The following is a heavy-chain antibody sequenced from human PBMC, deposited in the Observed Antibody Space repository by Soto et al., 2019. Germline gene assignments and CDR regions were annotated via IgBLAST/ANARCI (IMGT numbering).Heavy chain of an antibody. CDR3: ARDREYYYDSSGNYYYHYGLDV. CDR2: ISGYNGNT. J-gene: IGHJ6*02. Sequence: QVQLVESGAEVKKPGASVKVSCKASGYTFTGYGISWVRQAPGQGLEWMGWISGYNGNTKYAQKFQGRVTMTTDTPTNTAYMELRSLRSDDTAVYYCARDREYYYDSSGNYYYHYGLDVWGQGTTVTVS. CDR1: GYTFTGYG. D-gene: IGHD3-22*01. V-gene: IGHV1-18*04.